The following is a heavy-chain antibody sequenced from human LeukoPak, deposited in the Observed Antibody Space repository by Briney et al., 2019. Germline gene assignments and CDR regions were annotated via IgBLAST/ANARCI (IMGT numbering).Heavy chain of an antibody. D-gene: IGHD4-11*01. Sequence: GGSLRLSCAASGFTFSSNARSGVRQAPGKGLGWVSAISGSGGSTYYADSVKGRLTISRDNSKNTLSLQMNNLTAEDTAVYYCAKTVPEGYFDYWGQGTLVTVSS. V-gene: IGHV3-23*01. CDR2: ISGSGGST. CDR3: AKTVPEGYFDY. J-gene: IGHJ4*02. CDR1: GFTFSSNA.